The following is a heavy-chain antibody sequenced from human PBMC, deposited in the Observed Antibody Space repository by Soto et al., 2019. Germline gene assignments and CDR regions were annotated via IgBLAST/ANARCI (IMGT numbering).Heavy chain of an antibody. CDR3: ARDIGYGDYAGNAFDI. CDR2: ISAYNGNT. Sequence: QVQLVQSGAEVKKPGASVKVSCKASGYTFTSYGISWVRQAPGQGLEWMGWISAYNGNTNYAQKLQGRVTMTTDTXTXPAYMELRSLRSDDTAVYYCARDIGYGDYAGNAFDIWGQGTMVTVSS. J-gene: IGHJ3*02. V-gene: IGHV1-18*01. CDR1: GYTFTSYG. D-gene: IGHD4-17*01.